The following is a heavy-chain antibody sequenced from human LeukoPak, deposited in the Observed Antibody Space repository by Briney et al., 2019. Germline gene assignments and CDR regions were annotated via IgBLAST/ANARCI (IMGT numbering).Heavy chain of an antibody. J-gene: IGHJ6*02. D-gene: IGHD3-9*01. Sequence: ASVKVSCKASGYTFTGYYMHWVRQAPGQGLEWMGWINPNSGGTNYAQKFQGRVTMTRDTSISTAYMELSRLRSDDTAVYYCARDRARSFDWLLVYYYYGMDVWGQGTTVTVSS. CDR3: ARDRARSFDWLLVYYYYGMDV. CDR1: GYTFTGYY. CDR2: INPNSGGT. V-gene: IGHV1-2*02.